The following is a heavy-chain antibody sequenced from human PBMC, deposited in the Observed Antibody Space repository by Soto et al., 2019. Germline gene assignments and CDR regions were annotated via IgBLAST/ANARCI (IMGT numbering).Heavy chain of an antibody. Sequence: QVQLVQSGAEVKKPGASVKVSCKTSGYTFTSYAISWVRQAPGQGLEWMGWISAYNGNTKYAQKLQGRVTMTTDTSTSTDYMDLRSLRSDDTAVYYCARDHGGGITFEWGQGTQVTVSS. CDR1: GYTFTSYA. V-gene: IGHV1-18*01. CDR3: ARDHGGGITFE. J-gene: IGHJ4*02. CDR2: ISAYNGNT. D-gene: IGHD3-16*01.